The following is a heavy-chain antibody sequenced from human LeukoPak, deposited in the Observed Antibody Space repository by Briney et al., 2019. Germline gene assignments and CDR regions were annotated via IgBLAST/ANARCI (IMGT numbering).Heavy chain of an antibody. CDR2: ISSSSSTI. V-gene: IGHV3-48*03. CDR3: ARLYSSSWYIFDY. Sequence: GGSLSLSCAASGFTFSSYEMNWVRQAPGKGLEWVSYISSSSSTIYYADSVKGRFTISRDNAKNSLYLQMNSLRAEDTAVYYCARLYSSSWYIFDYSGQGTLATVSS. D-gene: IGHD6-13*01. CDR1: GFTFSSYE. J-gene: IGHJ4*02.